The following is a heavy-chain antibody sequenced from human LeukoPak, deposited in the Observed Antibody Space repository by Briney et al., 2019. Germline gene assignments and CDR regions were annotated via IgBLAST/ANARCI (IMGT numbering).Heavy chain of an antibody. D-gene: IGHD3-10*01. CDR2: IKQDGSEK. V-gene: IGHV3-7*01. CDR1: GFTFSSYW. Sequence: GGSLRLSCAASGFTFSSYWMSWVRQAPGKGLEWVANIKQDGSEKYYVDSVKGRFTISRDNAKNSLYLQMNSLRAEDTAVYYCASYYGSGSYYKVFAYWGQGTLVTVSS. CDR3: ASYYGSGSYYKVFAY. J-gene: IGHJ4*02.